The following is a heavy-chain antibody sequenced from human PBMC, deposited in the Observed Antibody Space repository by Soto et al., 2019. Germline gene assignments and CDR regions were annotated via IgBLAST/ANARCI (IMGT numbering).Heavy chain of an antibody. J-gene: IGHJ5*02. V-gene: IGHV4-30-4*01. CDR3: DRARVWGNPGP. CDR2: IYYSGNT. CDR1: CGSIKYFDYF. Sequence: LSLTRTFSCGSIKYFDYFWSWFRQPPGQGLEWIGYIYYSGNTYYNPSLKSQVAISIDTSKNQFSLTLNSVIAADTAVYYCDRARVWGNPGPWGQGTLVTVSS. D-gene: IGHD7-27*01.